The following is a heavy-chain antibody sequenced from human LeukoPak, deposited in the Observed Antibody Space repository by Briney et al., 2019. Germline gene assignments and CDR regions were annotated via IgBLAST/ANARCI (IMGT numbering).Heavy chain of an antibody. Sequence: GGSLRLSCAASGFTFSSYSMNWVRQAPGKGLEWVAVISYDGSNKYYADSVKGRFTISRDNSKNTLYLQMSSLRAEDTAVYYCARVVGGSYPLGGGWFDPWGQGTLVTVSS. CDR3: ARVVGGSYPLGGGWFDP. D-gene: IGHD3-16*02. CDR1: GFTFSSYS. CDR2: ISYDGSNK. J-gene: IGHJ5*02. V-gene: IGHV3-30*03.